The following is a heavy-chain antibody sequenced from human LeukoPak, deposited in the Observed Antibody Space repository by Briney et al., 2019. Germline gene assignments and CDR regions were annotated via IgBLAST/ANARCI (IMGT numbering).Heavy chain of an antibody. J-gene: IGHJ4*02. CDR1: GGSISSDDYY. V-gene: IGHV4-30-4*01. CDR3: ARASWRRYYFDY. Sequence: SETLSLTCTVSGGSISSDDYYWSWIRQPPGQGLEWIGYIYYSGSTYYSPTLKSRVAMSVDTSENQFSLKLTSVTAVDTAVYYCARASWRRYYFDYWGQGTLVTVSS. D-gene: IGHD2-2*01. CDR2: IYYSGST.